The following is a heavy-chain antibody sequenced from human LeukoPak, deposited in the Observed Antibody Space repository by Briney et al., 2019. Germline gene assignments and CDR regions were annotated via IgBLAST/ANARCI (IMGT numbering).Heavy chain of an antibody. Sequence: GESLKISCKGSGYSFTSYWISWVRQMPGKGLEWRGRIDPSDSYTNFSPSFQGHVTISADKSIRTAYLQWSSLKASDTAMYYCARIASYSSSHEFDYWGQGTLVTVSS. V-gene: IGHV5-10-1*01. CDR3: ARIASYSSSHEFDY. CDR2: IDPSDSYT. J-gene: IGHJ4*02. D-gene: IGHD6-6*01. CDR1: GYSFTSYW.